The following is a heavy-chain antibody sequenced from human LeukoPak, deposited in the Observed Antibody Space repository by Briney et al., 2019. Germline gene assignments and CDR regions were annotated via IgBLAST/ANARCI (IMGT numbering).Heavy chain of an antibody. CDR1: GYTFTGYY. J-gene: IGHJ4*02. Sequence: ASVKVSCKASGYTFTGYYMHWVRQAPGQGLEWMGWINPNSGGTNYAQKFQGRITMTRDTSISTAYMELSRLRSDDTAVYYCARRGRDGCNYPYYFDYWGQGALVTVSS. CDR2: INPNSGGT. V-gene: IGHV1-2*02. D-gene: IGHD5-24*01. CDR3: ARRGRDGCNYPYYFDY.